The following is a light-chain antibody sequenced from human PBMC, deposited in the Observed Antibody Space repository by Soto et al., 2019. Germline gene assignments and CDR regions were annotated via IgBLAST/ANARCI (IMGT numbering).Light chain of an antibody. J-gene: IGKJ4*01. Sequence: IVLTQAPGTLSLSPGERASLSCRASQSVSANSLAWYQQKPGQAPSLLIYAASSRATGIPDRFSGSGSGTDLTLAISRVETEDFAVYYCQQYGSSPLTFGGGTKVEIK. CDR2: AAS. V-gene: IGKV3-20*01. CDR1: QSVSANS. CDR3: QQYGSSPLT.